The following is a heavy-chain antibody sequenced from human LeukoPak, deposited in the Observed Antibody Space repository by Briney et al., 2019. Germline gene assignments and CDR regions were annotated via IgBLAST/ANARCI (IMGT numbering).Heavy chain of an antibody. CDR3: ARGVVDTASPSGGDAFDI. J-gene: IGHJ3*02. V-gene: IGHV1-8*03. D-gene: IGHD5-18*01. CDR2: MNPNSGNT. CDR1: GYTFTSYD. Sequence: ASVKVSCMASGYTFTSYDINWVRQATGQGLEWMGWMNPNSGNTGYAQKFQGRVTITRNTSISTAYMELSSLRSEDTAVYYCARGVVDTASPSGGDAFDIWGQGTMVTVSS.